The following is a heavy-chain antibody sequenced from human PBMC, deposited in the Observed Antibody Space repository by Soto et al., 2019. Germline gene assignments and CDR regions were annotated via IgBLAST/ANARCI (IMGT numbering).Heavy chain of an antibody. D-gene: IGHD5-18*01. J-gene: IGHJ4*02. CDR3: ARDNGYSYGYTLDH. V-gene: IGHV4-34*01. CDR1: GGSFSGYY. CDR2: INHSGST. Sequence: TCAVYGGSFSGYYWSWIRQPPGKGLEWIGEINHSGSTNYNPSLKSRVTISVDTSKNQFSLKLSSVTAADTAVYYCARDNGYSYGYTLDHWGQGTLVTSPQ.